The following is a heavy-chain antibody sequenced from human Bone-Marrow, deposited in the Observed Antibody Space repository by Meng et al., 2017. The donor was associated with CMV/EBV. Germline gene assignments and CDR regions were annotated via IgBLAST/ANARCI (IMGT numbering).Heavy chain of an antibody. J-gene: IGHJ4*02. D-gene: IGHD3-16*01. CDR1: GFTFSSYS. Sequence: LSLTCAASGFTFSSYSMNWVRQAPGKGLEWVSSISSSSSYIYYADSVKGRFTISRDNAKNSLYLQMNSLRAEDTAVYYCARLGQSVAATYYFDYWGQGTLVTVSS. V-gene: IGHV3-21*01. CDR3: ARLGQSVAATYYFDY. CDR2: ISSSSSYI.